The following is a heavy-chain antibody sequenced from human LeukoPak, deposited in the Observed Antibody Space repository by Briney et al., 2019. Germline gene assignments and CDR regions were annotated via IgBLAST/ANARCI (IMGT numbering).Heavy chain of an antibody. CDR3: ARGYYYDSSKFDY. Sequence: SVKVSCKASGYTFTSYYMHWVRQAPGQGLEWMGGIIPIFGTANYAQKFQGRVTITADESTSTAYMELSSLRSEDTAVYYCARGYYYDSSKFDYWGQGTLITVSS. V-gene: IGHV1-69*13. D-gene: IGHD3-22*01. CDR1: GYTFTSYY. J-gene: IGHJ4*02. CDR2: IIPIFGTA.